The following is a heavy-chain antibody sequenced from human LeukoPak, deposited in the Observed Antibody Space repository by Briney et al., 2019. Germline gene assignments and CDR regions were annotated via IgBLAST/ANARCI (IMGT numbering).Heavy chain of an antibody. CDR1: GFTFSSHA. Sequence: GGSLRLSCAGSGFTFSSHAMSWVRQAPGEGLEWVSAMSGSGGSTYYADSVKGRFTISRDNSKNTLYLQMNSLRAEDTAVYYCAKWGCSGSDCYPFDYWGQGTLVTVSS. D-gene: IGHD2-21*02. CDR3: AKWGCSGSDCYPFDY. CDR2: MSGSGGST. J-gene: IGHJ4*02. V-gene: IGHV3-23*01.